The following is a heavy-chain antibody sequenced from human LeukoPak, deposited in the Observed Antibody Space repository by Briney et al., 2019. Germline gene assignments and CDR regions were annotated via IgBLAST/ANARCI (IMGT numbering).Heavy chain of an antibody. Sequence: PSETLSLTCTVSGGSISSSSYYWGWIRQPPGKGLEWIGSIYYSGSTYYNPSLKSRVTISVDTSKNQFSLKLSSVTAADTAVYYCARDSDFWSGYWVVWGQGTLVTVSS. CDR1: GGSISSSSYY. V-gene: IGHV4-39*02. CDR2: IYYSGST. D-gene: IGHD3-3*01. CDR3: ARDSDFWSGYWVV. J-gene: IGHJ4*02.